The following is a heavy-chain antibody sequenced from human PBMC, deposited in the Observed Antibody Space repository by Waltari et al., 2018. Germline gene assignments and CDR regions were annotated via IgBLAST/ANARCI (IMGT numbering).Heavy chain of an antibody. J-gene: IGHJ4*02. Sequence: QVQLVQSGAEVKKPGASVKVSCKASGYTFTGYYMHWVRQAPGQGLEWRGRINPNSGGTNYAQKFQGRVTVTRDTSISTAYMGLGRLRSDDTAVYYCARATGAGYPFDYWGQGTLVTVSS. CDR3: ARATGAGYPFDY. V-gene: IGHV1-2*06. CDR2: INPNSGGT. D-gene: IGHD1-1*01. CDR1: GYTFTGYY.